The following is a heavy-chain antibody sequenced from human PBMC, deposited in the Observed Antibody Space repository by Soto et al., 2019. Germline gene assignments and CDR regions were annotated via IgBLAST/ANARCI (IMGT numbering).Heavy chain of an antibody. V-gene: IGHV4-61*01. D-gene: IGHD2-21*02. Sequence: SETLSLTCTVSGGSVSSGSYYWSWIRQPPGKGLEWIGYIYYSGSTNYNPSLKSRVTISVDTSKNQFSLKLSSVTAADTAVYYXAWSGGDPSGEYFQHWGQGTLVTVSS. J-gene: IGHJ1*01. CDR2: IYYSGST. CDR3: AWSGGDPSGEYFQH. CDR1: GGSVSSGSYY.